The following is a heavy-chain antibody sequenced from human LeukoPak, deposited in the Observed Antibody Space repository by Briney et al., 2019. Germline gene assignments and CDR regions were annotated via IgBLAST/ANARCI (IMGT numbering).Heavy chain of an antibody. D-gene: IGHD1-26*01. CDR2: IVPVIEIA. V-gene: IGHV1-69*02. CDR3: ASLGGSYNY. CDR1: GGTLITHI. Sequence: ASVKVSCKASGGTLITHIISWVRQAPGQGLEWMGRIVPVIEIANYAQKFQGRVTTADKSTSTAYMELSSLRSEDTAVYYCASLGGSYNYWGQGTLVTVSS. J-gene: IGHJ4*02.